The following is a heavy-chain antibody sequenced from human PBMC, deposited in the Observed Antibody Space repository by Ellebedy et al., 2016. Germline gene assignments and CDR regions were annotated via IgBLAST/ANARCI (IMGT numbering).Heavy chain of an antibody. CDR3: ARVRRVSEGDPWFDP. D-gene: IGHD3-10*01. CDR1: GYTFTSYD. V-gene: IGHV1-8*01. J-gene: IGHJ5*02. Sequence: ASVKVSCXASGYTFTSYDINWVRQATGQGLEWMGWMNPNSGNTGYAQKFQGRVTMTRDTSITTAYMELSSLASDDTAVYYCARVRRVSEGDPWFDPWGQGTLVTVSS. CDR2: MNPNSGNT.